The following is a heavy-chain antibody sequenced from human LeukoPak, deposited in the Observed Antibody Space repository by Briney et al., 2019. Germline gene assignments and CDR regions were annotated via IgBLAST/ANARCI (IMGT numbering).Heavy chain of an antibody. V-gene: IGHV1-8*01. D-gene: IGHD3-10*01. CDR1: GYTSTSYG. CDR2: MNPNSGNT. CDR3: ARMAPFYGSGSYYSYNWFDP. J-gene: IGHJ5*02. Sequence: ASVKVSCKASGYTSTSYGISWVRQAPGQGLEWMGWMNPNSGNTGYAQKFQGRVTMTRNTSISTAYMELSSLRSEDTAVYYCARMAPFYGSGSYYSYNWFDPWGQGTLVTVSS.